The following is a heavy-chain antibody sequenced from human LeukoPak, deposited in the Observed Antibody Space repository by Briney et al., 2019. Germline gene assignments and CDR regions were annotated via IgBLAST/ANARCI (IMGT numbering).Heavy chain of an antibody. J-gene: IGHJ6*03. CDR1: GYTFTSYG. V-gene: IGHV1-18*01. D-gene: IGHD3-10*01. CDR2: ISAYNGNT. CDR3: ARTVLVGSGSHYYYYYMDV. Sequence: ASVKVSCKASGYTFTSYGISWVRQAPGQGLEWMGWISAYNGNTNYAQKLQGRVTMTTDTSTSTAYMELRSLRSDDTAVYYCARTVLVGSGSHYYYYYMDVWGKGTTVTVSS.